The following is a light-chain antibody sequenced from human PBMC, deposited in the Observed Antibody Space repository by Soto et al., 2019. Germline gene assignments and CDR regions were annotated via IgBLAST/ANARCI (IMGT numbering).Light chain of an antibody. Sequence: DIQMTQSPSSLSASVGDRVTITCRASQSINRYLNWYQQKPGKAPKLLIYTASSLQSGVPSRFSGSASGTDFTLTIGSLQPEDFATYYCQQSYSTPHTFGQGTKVEIK. CDR1: QSINRY. V-gene: IGKV1-39*01. CDR3: QQSYSTPHT. J-gene: IGKJ1*01. CDR2: TAS.